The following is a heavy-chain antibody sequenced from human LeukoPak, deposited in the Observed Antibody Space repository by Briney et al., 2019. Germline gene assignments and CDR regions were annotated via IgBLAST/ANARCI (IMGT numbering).Heavy chain of an antibody. Sequence: GGSLRLSCAASGFTFSSYAMSWVRQAPGKGLEWVSAISGSGGSTYYADSVKGRFIISRDHFKNTLYLQMDSLRAEDSAVYYCANRVGLRYYYFDYWGQGTLVTVSS. CDR3: ANRVGLRYYYFDY. CDR1: GFTFSSYA. J-gene: IGHJ4*02. V-gene: IGHV3-23*01. CDR2: ISGSGGST. D-gene: IGHD4-17*01.